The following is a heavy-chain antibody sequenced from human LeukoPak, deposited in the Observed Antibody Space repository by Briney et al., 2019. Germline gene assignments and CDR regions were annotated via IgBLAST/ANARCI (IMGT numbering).Heavy chain of an antibody. J-gene: IGHJ5*02. CDR2: INPNSGGT. Sequence: VASVKVSCKASGYTFTGYYMHWVRQAPGQGLEWMGWINPNSGGTNYAQKFQGRVTTTRDTSISTAYMELSRLRSDDTAVYYCARVLRQYQLLNWFDPWGQGTLVTVSS. CDR3: ARVLRQYQLLNWFDP. D-gene: IGHD2-2*01. CDR1: GYTFTGYY. V-gene: IGHV1-2*02.